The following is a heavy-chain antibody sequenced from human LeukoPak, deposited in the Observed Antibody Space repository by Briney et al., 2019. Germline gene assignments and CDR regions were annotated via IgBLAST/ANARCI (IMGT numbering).Heavy chain of an antibody. V-gene: IGHV3-48*04. D-gene: IGHD6-6*01. CDR1: GFTFNTYT. CDR2: ISGSSGII. CDR3: ASFRLYSSSSWPP. Sequence: PGGSLRLSCAASGFTFNTYTMNWVRQAPGKGLEWVSYISGSSGIIDYADSVRGRFTISRDNAKNSLYLQMNSLRAEDTAVYYCASFRLYSSSSWPPWGQGTLVTVSS. J-gene: IGHJ5*02.